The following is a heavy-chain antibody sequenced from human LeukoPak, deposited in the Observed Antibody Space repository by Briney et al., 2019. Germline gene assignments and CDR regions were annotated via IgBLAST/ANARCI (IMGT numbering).Heavy chain of an antibody. CDR2: IYTTGST. D-gene: IGHD1-26*01. Sequence: SETLSLTCTVSGGSISSYYRSWIRQPAGKGLEWIVRIYTTGSTNYNPSLKSRVTMSIDTSKNQFSLTLSSVTAADTAVYYCARVRGGSYTHFDYWGQGTLVTVSS. J-gene: IGHJ4*02. CDR1: GGSISSYY. V-gene: IGHV4-4*07. CDR3: ARVRGGSYTHFDY.